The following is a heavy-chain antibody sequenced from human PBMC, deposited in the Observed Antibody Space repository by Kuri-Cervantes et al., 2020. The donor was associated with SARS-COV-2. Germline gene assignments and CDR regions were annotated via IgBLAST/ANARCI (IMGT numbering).Heavy chain of an antibody. CDR3: ARLPYYYDSSGYYGGNWFDP. CDR2: IYHSGST. J-gene: IGHJ5*02. CDR1: GSSISSGYY. D-gene: IGHD3-22*01. V-gene: IGHV4-38-2*01. Sequence: GSLRLSCAVSGSSISSGYYWGWSRQPPGRGVGWVGIIYHSGSTYYNPSLKGRVTIAVDTSKNTFSLKLSHVTAADTAVYYCARLPYYYDSSGYYGGNWFDPWGQGTLVTVSS.